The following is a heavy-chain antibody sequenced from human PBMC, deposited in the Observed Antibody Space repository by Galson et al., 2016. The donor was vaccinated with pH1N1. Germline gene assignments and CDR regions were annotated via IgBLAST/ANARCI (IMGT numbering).Heavy chain of an antibody. Sequence: GKGLEWVGRITKRPEGYTTQDAASVRGRFIISREDSKDLLYLQMNSLTTEDTAVYYCTRENHHKFDYWGQGTLVTVSS. J-gene: IGHJ4*02. CDR3: TRENHHKFDY. V-gene: IGHV3-72*01. CDR2: ITKRPEGYTT.